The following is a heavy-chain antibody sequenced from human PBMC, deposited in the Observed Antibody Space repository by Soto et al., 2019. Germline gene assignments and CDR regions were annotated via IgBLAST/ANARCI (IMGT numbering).Heavy chain of an antibody. V-gene: IGHV3-23*01. CDR3: ARGPSYSDSYFDH. J-gene: IGHJ4*02. CDR1: GFTFSSYA. CDR2: VSGSGGST. Sequence: GGSLRLSCAASGFTFSSYAMRWVRQAPGKGLEWVSAVSGSGGSTYYADSVKGRFTISRDNSKNTVYLQMNSLRLEDTAVYYCARGPSYSDSYFDHWGQGTLVTVS. D-gene: IGHD4-17*01.